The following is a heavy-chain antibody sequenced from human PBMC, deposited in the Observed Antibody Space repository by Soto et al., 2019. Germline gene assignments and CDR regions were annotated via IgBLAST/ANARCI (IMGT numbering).Heavy chain of an antibody. D-gene: IGHD2-2*01. CDR1: GYTFANFG. V-gene: IGHV1-18*01. CDR3: ARDRPHSTSPPNYFDP. J-gene: IGHJ5*02. Sequence: QVQLVQSGAEVKKPGASVKVSCKASGYTFANFGISWVRQAPGQGLEWMGWINAYTGNTNYAQKFQVRVTMTTHTSTTTAYMALRRLRSNVTAVYYCARDRPHSTSPPNYFDPWGQGTLVTVSS. CDR2: INAYTGNT.